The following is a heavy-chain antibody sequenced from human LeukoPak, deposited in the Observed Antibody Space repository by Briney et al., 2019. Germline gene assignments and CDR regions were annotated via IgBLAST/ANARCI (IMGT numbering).Heavy chain of an antibody. V-gene: IGHV4-30-2*01. CDR1: GGSISSGGYS. D-gene: IGHD2-2*03. J-gene: IGHJ5*02. CDR2: IYHSGST. CDR3: ARDSGYCSSTSCYNWFDP. Sequence: LSETLSLTCAVSGGSISSGGYSWSWIRQPPGKGLEWIGYIYHSGSTYYNPSLKSRVTISVDRSKNQFSLKLSSVTAADTAVYYCARDSGYCSSTSCYNWFDPWGQGTLVTVSS.